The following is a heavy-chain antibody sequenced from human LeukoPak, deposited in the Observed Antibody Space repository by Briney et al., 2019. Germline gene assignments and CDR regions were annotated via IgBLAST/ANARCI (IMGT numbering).Heavy chain of an antibody. V-gene: IGHV5-51*01. CDR2: IYPGDSDT. CDR3: ARSRFGELLDGMDV. D-gene: IGHD3-10*01. CDR1: GYGFTTYW. Sequence: GESLKISCKGSGYGFTTYWIAWVRQMPGQGLEWMGIIYPGDSDTRYSPSFQGQVTISADKSITTAYLQCRSLKASDTAMYYCARSRFGELLDGMDVWGQGTTVTVSS. J-gene: IGHJ6*02.